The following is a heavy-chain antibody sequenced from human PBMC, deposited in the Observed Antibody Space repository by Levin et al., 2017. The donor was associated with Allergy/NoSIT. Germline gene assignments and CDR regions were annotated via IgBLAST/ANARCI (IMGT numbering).Heavy chain of an antibody. CDR3: AKDKFTMIVVVITLFDY. CDR2: ISGSGGST. CDR1: GFTFSSYA. Sequence: GGSLRLSCAASGFTFSSYAMSWVRQAPGKGLEWVSAISGSGGSTYYADSVKGRFTISRDNSKNTLYLQMNSLRAEDTAVYYCAKDKFTMIVVVITLFDYWGQGTLVTVSS. J-gene: IGHJ4*02. D-gene: IGHD3-22*01. V-gene: IGHV3-23*01.